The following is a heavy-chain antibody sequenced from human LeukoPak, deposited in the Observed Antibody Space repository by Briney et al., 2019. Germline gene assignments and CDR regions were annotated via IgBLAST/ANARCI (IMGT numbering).Heavy chain of an antibody. D-gene: IGHD1-26*01. CDR3: ARGQGGSYYPFYWYFDL. V-gene: IGHV4-30-4*08. CDR1: GGSISSGDYY. Sequence: SQTLSLTCTVSGGSISSGDYYWSWIRQPPGKGLEWIGYIYYSGSTYYNPSLKSRVTISVDTSKNQFSLKLSSVTAADTAVYYCARGQGGSYYPFYWYFDLWGRGTLVTGSS. J-gene: IGHJ2*01. CDR2: IYYSGST.